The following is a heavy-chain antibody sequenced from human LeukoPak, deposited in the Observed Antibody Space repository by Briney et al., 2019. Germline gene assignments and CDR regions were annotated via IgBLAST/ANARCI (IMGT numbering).Heavy chain of an antibody. D-gene: IGHD6-6*01. CDR2: INPRRAGT. CDR1: GYTFASYY. Sequence: ASVKVSCKAFGYTFASYYMHWVRQAPGQGLEWMGIINPRRAGTSYAQKFQGRVTMTRDTSTSTVYMELSSLRSEDTAVYYCAREGSSSSLAHWGQGTLVTVSS. J-gene: IGHJ4*02. V-gene: IGHV1-46*01. CDR3: AREGSSSSLAH.